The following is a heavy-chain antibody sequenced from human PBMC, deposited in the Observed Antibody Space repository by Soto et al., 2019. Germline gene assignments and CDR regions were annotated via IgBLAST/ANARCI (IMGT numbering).Heavy chain of an antibody. CDR1: GYCNSGGYY. Sequence: PSETLSLTCAVSGYCNSGGYYWGWIRQPPGKGLEWIGSIYHSGSTYYNQSLKSRVTISVDTSKKQFSLKLSSLTAADTAVYYCARDLEYYDSSGYYNNWFDPWGQGTLVTLSS. CDR3: ARDLEYYDSSGYYNNWFDP. CDR2: IYHSGST. V-gene: IGHV4-38-2*02. D-gene: IGHD3-22*01. J-gene: IGHJ5*02.